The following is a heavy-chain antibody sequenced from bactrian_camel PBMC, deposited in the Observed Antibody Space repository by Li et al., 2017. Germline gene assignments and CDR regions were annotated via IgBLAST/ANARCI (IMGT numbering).Heavy chain of an antibody. V-gene: IGHV3S25*01. Sequence: QLVESGGGSVQAGGSQILSCTASGFTFTNYWMHWVRQGPGKGLEWVSSSSSGALSLVYADSVEGRFTISRDNAKSTVYLLMNSLKPEDTAVYYCVKPNPDARGGFDHWGQGTQVTVS. D-gene: IGHD1*01. CDR2: SSSGALSL. CDR3: VKPNPDARGGFDH. CDR1: GFTFTNYW. J-gene: IGHJ4*01.